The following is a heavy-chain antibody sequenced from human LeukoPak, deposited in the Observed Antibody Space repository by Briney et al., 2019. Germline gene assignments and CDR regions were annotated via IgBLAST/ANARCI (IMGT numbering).Heavy chain of an antibody. V-gene: IGHV4-30-2*02. CDR1: GGSISSGGYY. D-gene: IGHD3-22*01. Sequence: SETLSLTCTVSGGSISSGGYYWSWIRQPPGKGLEWIGYIYHSGSTYYNPSLKSRVTISVDTSKNQFSLKLSSVTAADTAVYYCVGSYYYDSSGYPNKAGSFDYWGQGTLVTVSS. J-gene: IGHJ4*02. CDR3: VGSYYYDSSGYPNKAGSFDY. CDR2: IYHSGST.